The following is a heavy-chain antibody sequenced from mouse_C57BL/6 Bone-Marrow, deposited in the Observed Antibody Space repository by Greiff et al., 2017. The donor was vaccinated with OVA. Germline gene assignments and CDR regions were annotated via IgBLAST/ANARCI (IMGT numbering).Heavy chain of an antibody. Sequence: QVQLKQSGAELVRPGASVTLSCKASGYTFTDYEMHWVKQTPVHGLEWIGAIDPETGGTAYNQKFKGKAILTADKSSSTAYMELRSLTSEDSAVYYCTKVLRSFDYWGQGTTLTVSS. V-gene: IGHV1-15*01. CDR3: TKVLRSFDY. D-gene: IGHD1-1*01. CDR1: GYTFTDYE. J-gene: IGHJ2*01. CDR2: IDPETGGT.